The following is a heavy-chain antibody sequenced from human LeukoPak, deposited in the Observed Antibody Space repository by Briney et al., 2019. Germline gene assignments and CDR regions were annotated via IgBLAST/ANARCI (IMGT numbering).Heavy chain of an antibody. D-gene: IGHD2-15*01. J-gene: IGHJ4*01. V-gene: IGHV1-46*01. CDR2: INPSGGST. CDR1: GYTFTGYY. CDR3: ARGGAATSLYFFDY. Sequence: ASVKVSFKASGYTFTGYYIHWVRQAPGQGVEWMGYINPSGGSTTYAQKFQGRVTMTRDTSTSTVYMQLSSLRSEDTAVYYCARGGAATSLYFFDYWGHGTLVTVSS.